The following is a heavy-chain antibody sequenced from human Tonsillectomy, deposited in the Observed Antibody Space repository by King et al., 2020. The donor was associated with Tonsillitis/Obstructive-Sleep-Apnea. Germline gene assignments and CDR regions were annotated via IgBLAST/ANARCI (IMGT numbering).Heavy chain of an antibody. CDR2: ISYDGSNN. J-gene: IGHJ4*02. Sequence: VQLVESGGGVVQPGRSLRLSCAASGFTFSSYVMHWVRQAPGKGLEWVALISYDGSNNYYAEYVKGRFTISRDNSKSTLYLQMNNLRPEDTAVYYCARDGVVIAPNEYYFDYWGQGTLVTVSS. D-gene: IGHD2-15*01. V-gene: IGHV3-30*01. CDR3: ARDGVVIAPNEYYFDY. CDR1: GFTFSSYV.